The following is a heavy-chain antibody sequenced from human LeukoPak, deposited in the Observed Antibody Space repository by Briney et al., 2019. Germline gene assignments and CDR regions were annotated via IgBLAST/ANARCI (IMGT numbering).Heavy chain of an antibody. CDR1: GYTFTGYY. Sequence: ASVKVSCKASGYTFTGYYMHWVRQAPGQGLEWMGWINPNSGGTNYAQKFQGRVTMTRDTSISTAYMELSRLRSDDTAVYYCARGRRAVSYYYYYYYMDVWGKGTTVTVSS. CDR3: ARGRRAVSYYYYYYYMDV. CDR2: INPNSGGT. D-gene: IGHD6-19*01. V-gene: IGHV1-2*02. J-gene: IGHJ6*03.